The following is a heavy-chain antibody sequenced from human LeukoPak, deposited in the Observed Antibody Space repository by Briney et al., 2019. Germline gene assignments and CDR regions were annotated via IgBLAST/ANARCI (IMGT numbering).Heavy chain of an antibody. CDR3: ARGRDSSSLNRRYNWFDP. Sequence: ASVKVSCKASGYTFTSYDINWVRQATGQGLEWMGWMNPNSGNTGYAQKFQGRVAITRNTSISTAYMELSSLRSEDTAVYYCARGRDSSSLNRRYNWFDPWGQGTLVTVSS. V-gene: IGHV1-8*03. CDR1: GYTFTSYD. D-gene: IGHD6-6*01. CDR2: MNPNSGNT. J-gene: IGHJ5*02.